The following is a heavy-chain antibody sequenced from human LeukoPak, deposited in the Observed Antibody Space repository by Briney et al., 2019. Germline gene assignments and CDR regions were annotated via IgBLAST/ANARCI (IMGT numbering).Heavy chain of an antibody. J-gene: IGHJ4*02. CDR3: ARAHYDYVWGSYRHPASSLYYFDY. Sequence: PSETLSLTCTVSGGSISSGDYYWSWIRQPPGKGLEWIGYIYYSGSTYYNPSLKSRVTISVDTSKNQFSLKLSSVTAADTAVYYCARAHYDYVWGSYRHPASSLYYFDYWGQGTLVTVSS. V-gene: IGHV4-30-4*01. CDR2: IYYSGST. CDR1: GGSISSGDYY. D-gene: IGHD3-16*02.